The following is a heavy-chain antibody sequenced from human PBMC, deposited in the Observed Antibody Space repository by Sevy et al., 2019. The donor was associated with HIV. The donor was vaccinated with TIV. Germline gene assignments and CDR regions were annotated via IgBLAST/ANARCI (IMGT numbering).Heavy chain of an antibody. CDR2: IVVGRGGT. V-gene: IGHV1-58*01. D-gene: IGHD2-21*02. Sequence: ASVKVSCKTSGFTFTSSAVQWVRLGRGRRVEWIGWIVVGRGGTNYAENFQGRVTITRDSSPRTVYMDLSGLRSEDAAVYYCGADDMTVFEGPLRVFNAWGQGTTVTVSS. J-gene: IGHJ6*02. CDR3: GADDMTVFEGPLRVFNA. CDR1: GFTFTSSA.